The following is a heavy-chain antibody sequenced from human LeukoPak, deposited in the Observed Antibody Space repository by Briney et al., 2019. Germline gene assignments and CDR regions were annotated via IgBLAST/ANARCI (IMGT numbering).Heavy chain of an antibody. CDR3: ARGDTAMVTVFDY. CDR2: ISSSSSYI. Sequence: PGGSLRLSCAASGFTFSIYSMNGVRQAPGEGLEWVSSISSSSSYIYYADSVKGRFTISRDNAKNSLYLQMNSLRAEDTAVYYCARGDTAMVTVFDYRGQGTLVTVSS. V-gene: IGHV3-21*01. CDR1: GFTFSIYS. D-gene: IGHD5-18*01. J-gene: IGHJ4*02.